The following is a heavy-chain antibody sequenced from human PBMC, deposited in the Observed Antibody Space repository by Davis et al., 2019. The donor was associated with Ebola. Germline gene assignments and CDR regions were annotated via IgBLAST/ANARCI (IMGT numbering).Heavy chain of an antibody. D-gene: IGHD3-3*01. Sequence: SVKVSCKASGGTFSSYAISWVRQAPGQGLEWMGRIIPILGIANYAQKFQGRVTITADKSTSTAYMELSSLRSEDTAVYYCARDPYYDFWSGYYPYAATFDYWGQGTLVTVSS. V-gene: IGHV1-69*04. J-gene: IGHJ4*02. CDR2: IIPILGIA. CDR3: ARDPYYDFWSGYYPYAATFDY. CDR1: GGTFSSYA.